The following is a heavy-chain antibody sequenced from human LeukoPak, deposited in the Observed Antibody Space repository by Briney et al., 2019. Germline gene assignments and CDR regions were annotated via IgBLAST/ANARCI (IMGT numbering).Heavy chain of an antibody. J-gene: IGHJ5*02. V-gene: IGHV1-8*01. Sequence: ASVKVSCKASGYTFTSYDINWVRQATGQGLEWVGWMNPNSGNTGYAQKFQGRVTMTRNTSISTAYMELSSLRSEDTAVYYCARGLGYCSGGSCLESWFDPWGQGTLVTVSS. D-gene: IGHD2-15*01. CDR1: GYTFTSYD. CDR2: MNPNSGNT. CDR3: ARGLGYCSGGSCLESWFDP.